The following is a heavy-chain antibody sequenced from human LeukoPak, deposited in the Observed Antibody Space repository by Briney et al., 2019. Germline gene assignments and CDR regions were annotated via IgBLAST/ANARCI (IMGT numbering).Heavy chain of an antibody. Sequence: SETLSLTCTVSGGSISSSRYYWGWIRQPPGKGLEWIGSISDSGSTYYNPSLKSRVTISVDTSKHQFSLRLSSVTAADTAVYYCARHGRDMITFGPKGPYNWFDPWGQGTLVTVSS. V-gene: IGHV4-39*01. CDR1: GGSISSSRYY. CDR2: ISDSGST. CDR3: ARHGRDMITFGPKGPYNWFDP. J-gene: IGHJ5*02. D-gene: IGHD3-16*01.